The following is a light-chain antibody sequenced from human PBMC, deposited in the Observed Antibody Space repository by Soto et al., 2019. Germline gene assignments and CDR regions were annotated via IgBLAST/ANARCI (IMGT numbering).Light chain of an antibody. CDR1: TGAVTSGYY. V-gene: IGLV7-43*01. J-gene: IGLJ3*02. CDR2: STS. Sequence: QAVVTQEPSLTVSPGGTVTLTCASSTGAVTSGYYPNWFQQKPGQAPRAPIYSTSNKHSWTPARFSGSLLGGKAALTLSGVQPEDEAEYYCLLYYGGAQLVFGGGNKLTVL. CDR3: LLYYGGAQLV.